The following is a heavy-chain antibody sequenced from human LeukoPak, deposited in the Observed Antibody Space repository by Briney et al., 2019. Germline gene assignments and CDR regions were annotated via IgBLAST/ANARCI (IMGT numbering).Heavy chain of an antibody. V-gene: IGHV3-7*03. Sequence: PGGSLSLSWPASGFPLSSNRMSWVGRAQGKGLEWLPNIKQDGSEKYYVDSVKGRFTISRANAKNSLYLQMNSLRAEDTAVYYCAREYDENGMDVWGKGTTVTVSS. J-gene: IGHJ6*04. CDR1: GFPLSSNR. CDR2: IKQDGSEK. D-gene: IGHD3-3*01. CDR3: AREYDENGMDV.